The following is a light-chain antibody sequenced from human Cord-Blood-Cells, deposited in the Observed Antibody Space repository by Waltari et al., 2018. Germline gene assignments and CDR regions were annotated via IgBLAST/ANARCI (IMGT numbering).Light chain of an antibody. J-gene: IGLJ2*01. V-gene: IGLV2-11*01. CDR1: SSDVGGSNY. CDR2: DVS. CDR3: CSYAGSYPPL. Sequence: ALTHPRSGSWAPAQSVTLSSPGRSSDVGGSNYVSCYQQHLGKAPNLMIYDVSKRPSGVPDRFSGSKSGNTASLTISGLQAEDEADYSCCSYAGSYPPLSGGGTKLTVL.